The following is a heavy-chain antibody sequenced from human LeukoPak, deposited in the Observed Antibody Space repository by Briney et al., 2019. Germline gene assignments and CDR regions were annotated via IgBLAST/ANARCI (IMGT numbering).Heavy chain of an antibody. CDR2: IYYSGST. D-gene: IGHD3-3*01. Sequence: SETLSLTCTVSGGSISSSSYYWGWIRQPPGKGLEWIGSIYYSGSTYYNPSLKSRVTISVDTSKNQFSLKLSSVTAADTAVYYCAGSYYDFWSGYSLHGMDVWGQGTTVTVSS. J-gene: IGHJ6*02. CDR3: AGSYYDFWSGYSLHGMDV. V-gene: IGHV4-39*01. CDR1: GGSISSSSYY.